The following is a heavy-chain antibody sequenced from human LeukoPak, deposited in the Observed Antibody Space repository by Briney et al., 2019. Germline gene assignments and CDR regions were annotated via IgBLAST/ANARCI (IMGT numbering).Heavy chain of an antibody. CDR3: AKPGYAGRWFYFDY. CDR2: IGGTGDNI. CDR1: GFTFTNDF. Sequence: GGSLRLSCAASGFTFTNDFMTWVRQAPGKGLEWVSTIGGTGDNIYYADSVKGRFTISRDNSKNTVFLQMNSLRVEDTAVYYCAKPGYAGRWFYFDYWGQGTLVTVSS. J-gene: IGHJ4*02. V-gene: IGHV3-23*01. D-gene: IGHD4-23*01.